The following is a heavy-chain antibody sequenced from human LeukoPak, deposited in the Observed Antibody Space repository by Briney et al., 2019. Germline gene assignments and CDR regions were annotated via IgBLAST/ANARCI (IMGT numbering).Heavy chain of an antibody. Sequence: ASVKVSCKASGYTFTSYDINWVRQATGQGLEWMGWMNPNSGNTGYAQKFQGRVTITADESTSTAYMELSSLRSEDTAVYYCARDPGAAAGTRYYYYMDVWGKGTTVTVSS. J-gene: IGHJ6*03. CDR3: ARDPGAAAGTRYYYYMDV. D-gene: IGHD6-13*01. CDR1: GYTFTSYD. V-gene: IGHV1-8*01. CDR2: MNPNSGNT.